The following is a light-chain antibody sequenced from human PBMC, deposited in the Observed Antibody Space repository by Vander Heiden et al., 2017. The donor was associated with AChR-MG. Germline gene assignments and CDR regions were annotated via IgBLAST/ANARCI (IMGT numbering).Light chain of an antibody. CDR1: QDISNY. Sequence: DIQMTQSPSSLSASVGDRVTITSQASQDISNYLNWYHQKPGKAPKLLIYDASNLETGVPSRFSGSGSGTDITFTISSLQPEDIATYYCQQYDNLPITFGQGTRLEIK. J-gene: IGKJ5*01. CDR2: DAS. V-gene: IGKV1-33*01. CDR3: QQYDNLPIT.